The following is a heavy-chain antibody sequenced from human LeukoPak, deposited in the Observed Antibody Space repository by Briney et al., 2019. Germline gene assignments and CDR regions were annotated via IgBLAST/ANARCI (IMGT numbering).Heavy chain of an antibody. CDR2: ISGSSGAT. CDR1: GFAFSRND. D-gene: IGHD3-22*01. J-gene: IGHJ4*02. CDR3: AKTYDSSGYFDY. Sequence: GGSLRLSCAASGFAFSRNDMFWVRQAPGKGLEWVSCISGSSGATYYADSVRGRFTISRDNSKNTLYLQMNSLRAEDTAVYYCAKTYDSSGYFDYWGQGTLVTVSS. V-gene: IGHV3-23*01.